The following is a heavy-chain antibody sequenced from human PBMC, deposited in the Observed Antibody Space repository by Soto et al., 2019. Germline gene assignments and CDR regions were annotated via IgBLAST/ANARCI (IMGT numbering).Heavy chain of an antibody. V-gene: IGHV4-59*01. D-gene: IGHD3-16*01. CDR1: GGSIRNYH. CDR3: ARWGSGWYNFDF. CDR2: MYFGGST. J-gene: IGHJ4*02. Sequence: QVQLQESGPGLVKPSEILSLACTVSGGSIRNYHWSWIRQPPGKGLAWIGYMYFGGSTNYNPSLKSRVTISADRPKNQLSLKLRSVTAADTAVYYCARWGSGWYNFDFWGQGILVTVSS.